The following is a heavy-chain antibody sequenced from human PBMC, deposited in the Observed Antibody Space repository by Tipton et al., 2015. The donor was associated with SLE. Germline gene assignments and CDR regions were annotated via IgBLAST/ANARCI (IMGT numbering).Heavy chain of an antibody. CDR2: ISTYNGNT. CDR3: ARVRVDTAMGVFDF. D-gene: IGHD5-18*01. V-gene: IGHV1-18*01. Sequence: QLVQSGVEVKKPGASVRVSSKASGYTFTTYGISWVRQAPGQGLEWMGWISTYNGNTNYAQKLQGRVTMTSDTSTSTAYMELRSLRSDDTAIYYCARVRVDTAMGVFDFWGQGTLVTVSS. CDR1: GYTFTTYG. J-gene: IGHJ4*02.